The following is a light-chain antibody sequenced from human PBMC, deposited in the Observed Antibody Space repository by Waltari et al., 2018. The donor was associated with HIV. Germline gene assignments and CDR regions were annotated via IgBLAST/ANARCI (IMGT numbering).Light chain of an antibody. CDR2: SAA. CDR3: QKYYTSPPT. J-gene: IGKJ1*01. CDR1: ASVLHNSNHKNY. Sequence: DIVLTQSPDSLGVSLVDRATINCNTSASVLHNSNHKNYIAGYQQKPGQPPKWLLYSAASRESGVSDTFSGGGSGTDFTLPICSLQAEDVSVYDCQKYYTSPPTFGEGTKVEI. V-gene: IGKV4-1*01.